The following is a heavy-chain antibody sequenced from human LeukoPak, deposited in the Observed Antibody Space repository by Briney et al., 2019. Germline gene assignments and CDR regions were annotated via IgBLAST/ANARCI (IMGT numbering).Heavy chain of an antibody. V-gene: IGHV3-21*01. CDR2: ISSSSSYI. CDR1: GFTFSSYS. CDR3: AMLGAILNDY. D-gene: IGHD1-26*01. Sequence: AGGSLGLSCAASGFTFSSYSMNWVRQAPGKGLEWVSSISSSSSYIYYADSVKGRFTISRDNAKNSLYLQMNSLRAEDTAVYYCAMLGAILNDYWGQGTLVTVSS. J-gene: IGHJ4*02.